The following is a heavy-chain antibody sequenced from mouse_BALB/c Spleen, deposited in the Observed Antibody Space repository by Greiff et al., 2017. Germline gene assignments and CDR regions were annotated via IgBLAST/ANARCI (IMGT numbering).Heavy chain of an antibody. D-gene: IGHD2-10*02. CDR3: TRPYGNYEGFAY. CDR2: IRLKSNNYAT. Sequence: EVKLMESGGGLVQPGGSMKLSCVASGFTFSNYWMNWVRPSPEKGLEWVAEIRLKSNNYATHYAESVKGRFTISRDDSKSSVYLQMNNLRAEDTGIYYCTRPYGNYEGFAYWGQGTLVTVAA. J-gene: IGHJ3*01. V-gene: IGHV6-6*02. CDR1: GFTFSNYW.